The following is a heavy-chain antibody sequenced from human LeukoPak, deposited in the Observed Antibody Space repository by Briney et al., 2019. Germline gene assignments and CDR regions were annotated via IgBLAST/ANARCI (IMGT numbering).Heavy chain of an antibody. V-gene: IGHV3-53*01. CDR2: IYSGGST. CDR1: GFTVSSNY. CDR3: ARDLTGDRGYFDY. D-gene: IGHD7-27*01. Sequence: PGGSLRLSCAASGFTVSSNYMSWVRQAPGKGLEWVSVIYSGGSTYYADSVKGRFTISRDNSKNTLYLQMNSLRAEDTAVYYCARDLTGDRGYFDYWGQGTLVTVFS. J-gene: IGHJ4*02.